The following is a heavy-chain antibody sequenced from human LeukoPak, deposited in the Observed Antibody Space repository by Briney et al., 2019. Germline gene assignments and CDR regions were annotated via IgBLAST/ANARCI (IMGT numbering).Heavy chain of an antibody. CDR1: GFTFSSYG. J-gene: IGHJ4*02. D-gene: IGHD6-13*01. CDR3: AKDRSSARAAAAFVFDY. Sequence: GGSLRLSCAASGFTFSSYGMHWVRQAPGKGLEWVAVISYDGSNKYYADSVKGRFTISRDNSKNTLYLQMNSLRAEDTAVYYCAKDRSSARAAAAFVFDYWGQGTLVTVSS. CDR2: ISYDGSNK. V-gene: IGHV3-30*18.